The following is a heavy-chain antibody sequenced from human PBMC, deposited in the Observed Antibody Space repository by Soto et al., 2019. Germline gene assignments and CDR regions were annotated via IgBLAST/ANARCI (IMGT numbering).Heavy chain of an antibody. Sequence: PSETLSLTCTVSGGSISSGGYYWSWIRQHPGKGLEWIGYIYYIGSTYYNPSLKSRVTISVDTSKNQFSLKLSSVTAADTAVYYCEGGAVYYDSSGYFSYWGQGTLVTVSS. V-gene: IGHV4-31*03. CDR2: IYYIGST. CDR3: EGGAVYYDSSGYFSY. CDR1: GGSISSGGYY. J-gene: IGHJ4*02. D-gene: IGHD3-22*01.